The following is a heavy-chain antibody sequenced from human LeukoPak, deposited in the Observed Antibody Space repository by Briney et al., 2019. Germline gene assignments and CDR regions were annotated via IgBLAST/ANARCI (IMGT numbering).Heavy chain of an antibody. V-gene: IGHV3-15*07. CDR2: IKSKTDGGTT. Sequence: GGSLRLSCAASGFTFSNAWMNWVRQAPGKGLEWVGRIKSKTDGGTTDYAAPVKGRFTISRDDSKNTLYLQMNSLKTEDTAVYYCTTVNPRSHVVVPVDGMDVWGQGTTVTVSS. J-gene: IGHJ6*02. D-gene: IGHD2-2*01. CDR3: TTVNPRSHVVVPVDGMDV. CDR1: GFTFSNAW.